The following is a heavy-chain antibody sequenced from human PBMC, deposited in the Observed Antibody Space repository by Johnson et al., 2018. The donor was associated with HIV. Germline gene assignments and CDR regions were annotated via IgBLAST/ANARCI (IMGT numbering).Heavy chain of an antibody. CDR1: GFTFSSYA. V-gene: IGHV3-30-3*02. D-gene: IGHD3-3*01. CDR2: VSYDGSNK. Sequence: QVQLVESGGGVVQPGRSLRLSCAASGFTFSSYAMHWVRQAPGKGLEWVAVVSYDGSNKYSADSVKGRFTISRDNSKNTLYLQMNSLRAEDTAVYYCAKRAREYYNFWSGDDAFDIWGQGTMVTVSS. CDR3: AKRAREYYNFWSGDDAFDI. J-gene: IGHJ3*02.